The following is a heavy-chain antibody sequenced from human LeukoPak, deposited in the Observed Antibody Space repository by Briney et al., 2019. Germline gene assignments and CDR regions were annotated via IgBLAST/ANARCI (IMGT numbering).Heavy chain of an antibody. CDR1: GGSISSGSYY. CDR3: ARALWELLDY. D-gene: IGHD1-26*01. CDR2: IYTSGST. V-gene: IGHV4-61*02. J-gene: IGHJ4*02. Sequence: SETLSLTCTVSGGSISSGSYYWSWIWQPAGKGLEWIGRIYTSGSTNYNPSLKSRVTISVDTSKNQFSLKLSSVTAADTAVYYCARALWELLDYWGQGTLVTVSS.